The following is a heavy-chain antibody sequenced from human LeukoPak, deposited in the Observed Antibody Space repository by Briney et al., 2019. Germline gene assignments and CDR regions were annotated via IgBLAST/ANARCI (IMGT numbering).Heavy chain of an antibody. CDR3: ARRLLITGPFDY. J-gene: IGHJ4*02. CDR2: IYYSGST. CDR1: GGSISSSSYY. V-gene: IGHV4-39*01. Sequence: QASETLPLTCSVSGGSISSSSYYWGWIRQPPGKGLEWIGSIYYSGSTYYNPSLKSRVTISVDTSKDQCSLKLSSVTAADTAVYYCARRLLITGPFDYWGQGTLVTVSS. D-gene: IGHD3-16*01.